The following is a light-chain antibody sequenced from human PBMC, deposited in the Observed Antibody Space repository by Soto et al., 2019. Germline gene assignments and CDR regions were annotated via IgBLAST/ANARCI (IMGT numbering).Light chain of an antibody. CDR1: QSVSSND. CDR3: QQYGSSPPAWM. CDR2: GAS. Sequence: EIVLTQSPGTLSLSPGERATLSCRTSQSVSSNDLAWYQQKPGQAPRLLIYGASSRATDIPDRFSGSGSGTDFTLTISRLEPEDFGVYYCQQYGSSPPAWMFGQGTKVEIK. V-gene: IGKV3-20*01. J-gene: IGKJ1*01.